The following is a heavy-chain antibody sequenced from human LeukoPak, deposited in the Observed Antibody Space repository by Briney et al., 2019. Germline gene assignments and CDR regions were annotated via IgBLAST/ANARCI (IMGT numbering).Heavy chain of an antibody. CDR3: ARAPRSDYFDY. CDR2: IYYSGST. V-gene: IGHV4-59*01. J-gene: IGHJ4*02. CDR1: GGSINSYY. Sequence: SETLSLTCTVSGGSINSYYWSWIRQPPGKGLEYIGYIYYSGSTNYNPSLKSRVTISVDTSKNQFSLKLSSVTAADTAVYYCARAPRSDYFDYWGQGTLVTVPS.